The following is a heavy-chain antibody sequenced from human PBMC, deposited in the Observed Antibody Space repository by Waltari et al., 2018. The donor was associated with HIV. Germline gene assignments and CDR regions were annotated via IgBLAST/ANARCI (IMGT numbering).Heavy chain of an antibody. Sequence: EVQLVESGGGLVQPGGSLRLSCAASGFTFSRYWLHWVRQTPGKGLVWVERLNTDVSHTCYEDSVRGRFTIYRDNAKSTLYLQMNSLKVEDMAVYYCVRGPNAWVGVDYWGPGTLVTVSS. CDR2: LNTDVSHT. J-gene: IGHJ4*02. V-gene: IGHV3-74*01. CDR3: VRGPNAWVGVDY. D-gene: IGHD3-10*01. CDR1: GFTFSRYW.